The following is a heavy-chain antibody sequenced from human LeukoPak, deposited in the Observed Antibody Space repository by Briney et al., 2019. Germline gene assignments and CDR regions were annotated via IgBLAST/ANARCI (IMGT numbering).Heavy chain of an antibody. D-gene: IGHD3-9*01. Sequence: ASVKVSCKASGYRFSNYGISWVRQAPGQGLEWMGWISAYNGNTNYAQKLQGRVTMTTDTSTSTAYMELRSLRSDDTAVYYCARETNYDILTGYYHPDAFDIWGQGTMVTVSS. J-gene: IGHJ3*02. V-gene: IGHV1-18*01. CDR1: GYRFSNYG. CDR3: ARETNYDILTGYYHPDAFDI. CDR2: ISAYNGNT.